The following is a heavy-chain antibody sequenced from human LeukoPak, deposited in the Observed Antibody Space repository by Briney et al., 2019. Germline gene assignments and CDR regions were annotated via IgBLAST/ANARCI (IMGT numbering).Heavy chain of an antibody. V-gene: IGHV1-3*01. J-gene: IGHJ4*02. Sequence: ASVKVSCKASGYTFTSYAMHWVRQAPGQRLEWMGWINAGNGNTKYSQKFQGIVTITRDTSASTAYMELSSLRSEDTAVYYCARLTMVRGADYWGQGTLVTVSS. CDR1: GYTFTSYA. D-gene: IGHD3-10*01. CDR2: INAGNGNT. CDR3: ARLTMVRGADY.